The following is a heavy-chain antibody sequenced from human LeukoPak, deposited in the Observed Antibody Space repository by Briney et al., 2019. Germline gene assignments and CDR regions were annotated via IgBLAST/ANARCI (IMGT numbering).Heavy chain of an antibody. V-gene: IGHV3-30*03. J-gene: IGHJ6*03. CDR2: IPYDGTNT. CDR3: PQGGLGGYSSTAV. D-gene: IGHD1-26*01. Sequence: PGGSLRLSCAASGFTFSNYGMQWVRQAPGKGLEWMALIPYDGTNTHYADSVKGRFTISRDNSKNTLYLQMNILRVEDMAVYYCPQGGLGGYSSTAVGGKGTTATAS. CDR1: GFTFSNYG.